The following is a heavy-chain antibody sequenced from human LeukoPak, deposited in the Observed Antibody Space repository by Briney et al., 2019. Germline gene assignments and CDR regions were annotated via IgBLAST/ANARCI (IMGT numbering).Heavy chain of an antibody. Sequence: SETLSLTCTVSGYSISSGYYWSWIRQPPGKGLEWIGEINHSGSTNYNPSLKSRVTISVDTSKNQFSLKLSSVTAADTAVYYCARHGYYSGYYYYYYMDVWGKGTTVTISS. CDR1: GYSISSGYY. J-gene: IGHJ6*03. CDR2: INHSGST. CDR3: ARHGYYSGYYYYYYMDV. V-gene: IGHV4-38-2*02. D-gene: IGHD3-3*01.